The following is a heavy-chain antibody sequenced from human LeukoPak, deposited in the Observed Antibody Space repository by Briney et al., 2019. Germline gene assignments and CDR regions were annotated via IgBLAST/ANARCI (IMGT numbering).Heavy chain of an antibody. CDR3: ARGGGSSWYDYYYMDV. D-gene: IGHD6-13*01. V-gene: IGHV4-30-2*01. CDR1: GGSISSGGYY. J-gene: IGHJ6*03. CDR2: IYHSGST. Sequence: PSETLSLTCTVSGGSISSGGYYWSWIRQPPGKGLGWIGYIYHSGSTYYNPSLKSRVTISVDRSKNQFSLKLSSVTAADTAVYYCARGGGSSWYDYYYMDVWGKGTTVTVSS.